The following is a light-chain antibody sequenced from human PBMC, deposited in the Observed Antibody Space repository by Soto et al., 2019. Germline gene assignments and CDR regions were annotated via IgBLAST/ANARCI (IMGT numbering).Light chain of an antibody. CDR1: ISDVGFYAR. V-gene: IGLV2-18*02. CDR3: SSYTSRSTLV. CDR2: EVT. J-gene: IGLJ1*01. Sequence: QSVLTQPPSVSGSPGQSVTISCTGTISDVGFYARVSWYQQVPGTAPKLLIYEVTNRPSGVSNRFSGSKSGNTASLTISGLQAEDEADYYCSSYTSRSTLVFGTGTKLTVL.